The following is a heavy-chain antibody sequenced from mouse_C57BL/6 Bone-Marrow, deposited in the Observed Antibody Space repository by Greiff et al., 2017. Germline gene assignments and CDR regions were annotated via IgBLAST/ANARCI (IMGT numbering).Heavy chain of an antibody. D-gene: IGHD2-4*01. CDR1: GFSLTSYG. CDR3: AREEAYYDEDWFAY. Sequence: VKLMESGPGLVQPSQSLSITCTVSGFSLTSYGVHWVRQSPGKGLEWLGVIWSGGSTDYNAAFISRLSISKDNSKSQVFFKMNSLQADDTAIYYWAREEAYYDEDWFAYWGQGTLVTVSA. J-gene: IGHJ3*01. CDR2: IWSGGST. V-gene: IGHV2-2*01.